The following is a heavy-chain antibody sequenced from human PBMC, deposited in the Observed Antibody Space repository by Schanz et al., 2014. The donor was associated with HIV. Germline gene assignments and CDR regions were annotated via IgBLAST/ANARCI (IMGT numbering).Heavy chain of an antibody. Sequence: EVQLLESGGGLLHPGGSLRLSCAASGFTFNSYAMNALSWVRQAPGRGLEWVSDIRGGAGGTYYADSVKGRFTISRDNSKSTLFLQMNSLRAADTAIYYCARERVGAIDCWGQGTLVTVSS. CDR2: IRGGAGGT. CDR1: GFTFNSYA. D-gene: IGHD1-26*01. CDR3: ARERVGAIDC. V-gene: IGHV3-23*01. J-gene: IGHJ4*02.